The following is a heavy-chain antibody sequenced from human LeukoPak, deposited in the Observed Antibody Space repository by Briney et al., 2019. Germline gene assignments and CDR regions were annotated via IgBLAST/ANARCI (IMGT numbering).Heavy chain of an antibody. V-gene: IGHV3-23*01. D-gene: IGHD3-22*01. J-gene: IGHJ3*02. CDR3: AKTGDYYDSSGYVYAFDI. Sequence: GGSLRLSCAASGFTFSSYAMSWVRQAPGKGLEWVSAISGSGGSTYYADSVKGRFTISRDNSKNTLYLQMNSLRAEDTAVYYCAKTGDYYDSSGYVYAFDIWGQGTMVTVSS. CDR2: ISGSGGST. CDR1: GFTFSSYA.